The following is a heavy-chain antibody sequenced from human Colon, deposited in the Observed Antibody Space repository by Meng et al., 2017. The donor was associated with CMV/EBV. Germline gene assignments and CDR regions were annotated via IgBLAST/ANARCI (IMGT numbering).Heavy chain of an antibody. D-gene: IGHD6-19*01. V-gene: IGHV1-3*01. CDR3: ARGRAVAAPYYFDY. CDR2: INAGNGNT. J-gene: IGHJ4*02. CDR1: GYPFTSYA. Sequence: ASGYPFTSYAMHWVRQAPGQRLEWMGWINAGNGNTKYSQKFQGRVTITRDTSASTAYMELSSLRSEDTAVYYCARGRAVAAPYYFDYWGQGTLVTVSS.